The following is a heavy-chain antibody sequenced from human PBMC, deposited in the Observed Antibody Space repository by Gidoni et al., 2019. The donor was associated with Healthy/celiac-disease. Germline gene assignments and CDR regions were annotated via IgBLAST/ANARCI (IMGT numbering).Heavy chain of an antibody. V-gene: IGHV4-39*07. CDR1: GGSISSSSYY. Sequence: QLQLQESGPGLVKPSATLSLTCTVSGGSISSSSYYWGWIRQPPGKGLEWIGSIYYSGSTYYNPSLKSRVTISVDTSKNQFSLKLSSVTAADTAVYYCARDPHKMYYFDYWGQGTLVTVSS. J-gene: IGHJ4*02. CDR3: ARDPHKMYYFDY. CDR2: IYYSGST.